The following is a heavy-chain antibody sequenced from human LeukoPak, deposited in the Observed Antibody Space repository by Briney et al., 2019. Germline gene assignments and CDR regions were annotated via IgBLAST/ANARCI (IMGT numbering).Heavy chain of an antibody. CDR3: AKKGGTGDYHYYMDV. Sequence: GESLRLSCAASGFTFYAMSWVRQAPRKGVEWVSSIFSGGGSTYYADSVKGRFTISRDNSKNTLYLQMNSLRAEDTAVYYCAKKGGTGDYHYYMDVWAKGTTVTVSS. J-gene: IGHJ6*03. V-gene: IGHV3-23*01. CDR2: IFSGGGST. D-gene: IGHD1-14*01. CDR1: GFTFYA.